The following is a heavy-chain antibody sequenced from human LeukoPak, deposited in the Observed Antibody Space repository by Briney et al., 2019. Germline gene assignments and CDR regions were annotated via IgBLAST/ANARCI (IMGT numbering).Heavy chain of an antibody. J-gene: IGHJ6*03. D-gene: IGHD3-22*01. V-gene: IGHV4-34*01. Sequence: SETLSLTCAVYGGSFSGYYWSWIRQPPGKGLEWIGSIYYSGSTYYNPSLKSRVTISVDTSKNQFSLKLGSVTAADTAVYYCAREVVNYYYYYYMDVWGKGTTVTVSS. CDR2: IYYSGST. CDR3: AREVVNYYYYYYMDV. CDR1: GGSFSGYY.